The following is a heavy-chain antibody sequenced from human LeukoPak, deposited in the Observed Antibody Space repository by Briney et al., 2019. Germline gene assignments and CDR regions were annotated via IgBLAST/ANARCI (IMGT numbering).Heavy chain of an antibody. CDR2: ISGSGGST. Sequence: PGGSLRLSCAASGFTLSDAWMTWVRQAPGKGLEWVSAISGSGGSTYYADSVKGRFTISRDNSKNTLYLQMNSLRAEDTAVYYCAKLRIAVAGHFDYWGQGTLVTVSS. J-gene: IGHJ4*02. D-gene: IGHD6-19*01. CDR1: GFTLSDAW. CDR3: AKLRIAVAGHFDY. V-gene: IGHV3-23*01.